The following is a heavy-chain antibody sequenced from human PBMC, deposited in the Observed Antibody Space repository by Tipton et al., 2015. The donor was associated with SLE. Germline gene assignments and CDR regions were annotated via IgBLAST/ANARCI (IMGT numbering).Heavy chain of an antibody. V-gene: IGHV4-61*05. CDR3: ARASGGNSPY. D-gene: IGHD4-23*01. CDR1: GGSISSSSYY. J-gene: IGHJ4*02. Sequence: TLSLTCTVSGGSISSSSYYWGWIRQPPGKGLEWIGYIYYSGSTNYNPSLKSRVAISVDTSKNQFSLNLTSVTAADTAIYYCARASGGNSPYWGQGTLVTVSS. CDR2: IYYSGST.